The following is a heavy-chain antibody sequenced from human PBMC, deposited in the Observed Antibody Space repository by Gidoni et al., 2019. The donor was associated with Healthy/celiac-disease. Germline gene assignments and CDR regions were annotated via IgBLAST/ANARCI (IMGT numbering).Heavy chain of an antibody. V-gene: IGHV3-30-3*01. Sequence: QVQLVVSGGGVVQPGRSLRLSCAASGFTFSRYALHWVRQAPGKGLEWVAVISYDGSNKYYADSVKGRFTISRDNSKNTLYLQMNSLRAEDTAVYYCARDLLYYDSSFVYYGMDVWGQGTTVTVSS. CDR2: ISYDGSNK. D-gene: IGHD3-22*01. CDR1: GFTFSRYA. CDR3: ARDLLYYDSSFVYYGMDV. J-gene: IGHJ6*02.